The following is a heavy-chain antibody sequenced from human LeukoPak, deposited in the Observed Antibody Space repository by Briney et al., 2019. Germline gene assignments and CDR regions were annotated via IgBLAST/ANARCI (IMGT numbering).Heavy chain of an antibody. CDR3: ARACGGDCYTYGMDV. CDR2: ISSSSSTI. Sequence: GRSLRLSCAASGFTFISYSMNWVRQAPGKGLEWVSYISSSSSTIYYADSVKGRFTISRDNAKNSLYLQMNSLRAEDTAVYYCARACGGDCYTYGMDVWGQGTTVTVSS. D-gene: IGHD2-21*02. CDR1: GFTFISYS. J-gene: IGHJ6*02. V-gene: IGHV3-48*04.